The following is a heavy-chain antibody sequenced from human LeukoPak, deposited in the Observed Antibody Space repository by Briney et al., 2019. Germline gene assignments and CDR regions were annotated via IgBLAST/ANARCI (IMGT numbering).Heavy chain of an antibody. D-gene: IGHD6-6*01. J-gene: IGHJ4*02. CDR1: GYTFTGYY. Sequence: GASVKVSCKASGYTFTGYYMHCVRQAPGQGLEWMGGTIPIFGAANYAQKFQGRVTITTDESTSTAYMELSSLRSEDTAVYYCARGFSFYSSSSFDYWGQGTLVTVSS. V-gene: IGHV1-69*05. CDR2: TIPIFGAA. CDR3: ARGFSFYSSSSFDY.